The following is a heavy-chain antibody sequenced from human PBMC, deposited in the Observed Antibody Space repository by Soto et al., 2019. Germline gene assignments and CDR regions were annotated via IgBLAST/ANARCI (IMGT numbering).Heavy chain of an antibody. Sequence: QVHLVQSGAEVKKPGASVKVSCKASGYIFTTYGISWVRQAPGQGLEWMGWISPYNGNTNYAQKFQGRVTMTTDASTNTAYMELRRLRSDDTAVYYCARFAMVRPNDYWGQGTLVTVSS. D-gene: IGHD3-10*01. J-gene: IGHJ4*02. CDR1: GYIFTTYG. CDR3: ARFAMVRPNDY. V-gene: IGHV1-18*01. CDR2: ISPYNGNT.